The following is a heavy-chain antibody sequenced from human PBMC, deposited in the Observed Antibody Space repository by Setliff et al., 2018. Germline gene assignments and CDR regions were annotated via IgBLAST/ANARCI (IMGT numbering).Heavy chain of an antibody. V-gene: IGHV1-24*01. CDR1: GSTVTESS. CDR3: AREKVVVVSATSYHYYMDV. J-gene: IGHJ6*03. Sequence: ASVKVSCKVSGSTVTESSMHWVRQAPGKGLEWMGGSDPEDGERIYAQHFQGRLTMTEDTSTDTAYMELSSLRSEDTAVYYCAREKVVVVSATSYHYYMDVWGKGTTVTVSS. CDR2: SDPEDGER. D-gene: IGHD2-15*01.